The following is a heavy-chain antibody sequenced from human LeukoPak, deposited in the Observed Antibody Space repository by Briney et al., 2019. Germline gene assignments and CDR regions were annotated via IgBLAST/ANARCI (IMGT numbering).Heavy chain of an antibody. D-gene: IGHD3-16*01. J-gene: IGHJ3*02. Sequence: GGSLRLSCAASGFTFSSYSMNWVRQAPGKGLEWVSSISSSSYIYYADSVKGRFTISRDNAKNSLYLQMNSLRAEDTAVYYCASPKKGYDPGAFDIWGQGTMVTVSS. CDR1: GFTFSSYS. CDR3: ASPKKGYDPGAFDI. V-gene: IGHV3-21*01. CDR2: ISSSSYI.